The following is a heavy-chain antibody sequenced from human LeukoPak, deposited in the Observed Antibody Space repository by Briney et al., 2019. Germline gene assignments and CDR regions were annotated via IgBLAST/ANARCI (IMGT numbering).Heavy chain of an antibody. V-gene: IGHV4-59*12. J-gene: IGHJ3*02. CDR3: ARDPHYYDSSGYRVMDAFDI. D-gene: IGHD3-22*01. CDR2: IYYSGST. Sequence: PSETLSLTCTVSSGSMSRYYWSWIRQPPGKELEYIGYIYYSGSTNYNPSLKSRVTMSVDTSKNQFSLKLSSVTAADTAVYYCARDPHYYDSSGYRVMDAFDIWGQGTMVTVSS. CDR1: SGSMSRYY.